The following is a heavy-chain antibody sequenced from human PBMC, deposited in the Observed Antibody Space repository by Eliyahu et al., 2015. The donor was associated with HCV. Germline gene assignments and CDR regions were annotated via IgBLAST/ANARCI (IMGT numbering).Heavy chain of an antibody. CDR1: GLRLXGYV. J-gene: IGHJ4*02. CDR2: IGGRGDDT. D-gene: IGHD1-14*01. V-gene: IGHV3-23*01. CDR3: ARDEPFLAPGY. Sequence: ELQPLESGGGLVQPGESLRLACTASGLRLXGYVVNWVRQAPGRGLDWVSTIGGRGDDTFYADSVRGRFTISRDDSKNTVYLQMNTLRAEDTAIYYCARDEPFLAPGYWGQGTLVTVSS.